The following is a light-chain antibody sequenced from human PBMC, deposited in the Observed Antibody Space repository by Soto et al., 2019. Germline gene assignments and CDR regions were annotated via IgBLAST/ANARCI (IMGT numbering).Light chain of an antibody. J-gene: IGKJ1*01. CDR1: RSVSSN. CDR2: GAS. CDR3: QRYGTSLTWT. Sequence: EIVMTHSQATLSASPCETAALSSSASRSVSSNVAWYQQKPGQVLRLLIFGASTRATDIPARFSGSGSGTEFTLTISRLESEDFAVYYCQRYGTSLTWTFGQETKVDIK. V-gene: IGKV3-15*01.